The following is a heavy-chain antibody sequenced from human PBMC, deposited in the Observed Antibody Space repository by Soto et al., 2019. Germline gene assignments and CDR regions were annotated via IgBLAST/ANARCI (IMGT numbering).Heavy chain of an antibody. Sequence: SETLSLTCEVSGGSISSSKWWTWVRQPPGKGLEWIGKIDQNGITNYNPSLESRVTISKDKSTNQLFLNLTSVTAADTAMYYCVRMNRDYYYYGMDVWGQGTTVTVSS. CDR1: GGSISSSKW. J-gene: IGHJ6*02. CDR3: VRMNRDYYYYGMDV. CDR2: IDQNGIT. V-gene: IGHV4-4*02.